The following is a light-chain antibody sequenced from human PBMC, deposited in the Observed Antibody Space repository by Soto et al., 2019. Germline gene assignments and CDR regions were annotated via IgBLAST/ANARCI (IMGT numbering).Light chain of an antibody. V-gene: IGKV1-5*03. J-gene: IGKJ4*01. CDR2: KAS. Sequence: DIQMTQSPSTLSASVGDTVTITCRASQSISTWLAWYQQKPGKAPKLLIYKASSLETGVPSRFSGSGSGTEFNLTISSLQPDDFASYYCQQYNNYPRTFGGGTKVEIK. CDR3: QQYNNYPRT. CDR1: QSISTW.